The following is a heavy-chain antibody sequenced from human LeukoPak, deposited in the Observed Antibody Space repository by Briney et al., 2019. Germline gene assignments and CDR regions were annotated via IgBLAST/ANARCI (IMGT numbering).Heavy chain of an antibody. CDR1: GFTFSNFA. CDR3: AKGAYCSTTSCYNYYYYDMDV. CDR2: ISGSGGST. D-gene: IGHD2-2*02. V-gene: IGHV3-23*01. Sequence: GGSLRLSCAASGFTFSNFAMSWVRQAPGKGLEWVSTISGSGGSTYYADSVKGQFTISRDNSKNTLYLQMNSLRAEDTAVYYCAKGAYCSTTSCYNYYYYDMDVWGQGTTVTVSS. J-gene: IGHJ6*02.